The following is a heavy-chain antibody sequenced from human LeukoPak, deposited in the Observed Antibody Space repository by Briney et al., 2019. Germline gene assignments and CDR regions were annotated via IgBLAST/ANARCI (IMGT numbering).Heavy chain of an antibody. J-gene: IGHJ4*02. CDR3: TTSPGGAAAGTYV. Sequence: SGGSLRLSCAASGXTFSGSAMHWVRQASGKGLEWVARIRSKANNYATTYAASVKGRFTISRDDSENTAFLQINSLKTEDTAVYYCTTSPGGAAAGTYVWGQGTLVTVSS. D-gene: IGHD6-13*01. CDR2: IRSKANNYAT. V-gene: IGHV3-73*01. CDR1: GXTFSGSA.